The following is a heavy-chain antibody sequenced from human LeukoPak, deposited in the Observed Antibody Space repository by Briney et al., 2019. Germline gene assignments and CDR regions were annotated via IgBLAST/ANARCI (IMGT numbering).Heavy chain of an antibody. Sequence: GESLKISCKGSGYSLTSYWIGWVRQMPGKGLEWMGIIYPGDSDTRYSPSFQGQVTISADKSISTAYLQWSSLKASDTAMYYCARHEAAARPFYYYYYMDVWGKGTTVTVSS. J-gene: IGHJ6*03. V-gene: IGHV5-51*01. CDR1: GYSLTSYW. CDR2: IYPGDSDT. CDR3: ARHEAAARPFYYYYYMDV. D-gene: IGHD6-6*01.